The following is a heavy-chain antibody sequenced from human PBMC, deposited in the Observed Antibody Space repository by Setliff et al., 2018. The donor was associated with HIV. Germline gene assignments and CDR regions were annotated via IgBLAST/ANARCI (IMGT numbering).Heavy chain of an antibody. V-gene: IGHV3-30*02. Sequence: GGSLRLSCAVSGLTFSRYGFHWVRQVPGKGLDWVTFIQYDESNKYYGDSVRGRFTISRDNSKNTLYLQMNSLRSEDTAVYFCAKSFNSSPTNWNIDVWGTGTTVTVSS. CDR1: GLTFSRYG. CDR2: IQYDESNK. CDR3: AKSFNSSPTNWNIDV. J-gene: IGHJ6*03. D-gene: IGHD1-20*01.